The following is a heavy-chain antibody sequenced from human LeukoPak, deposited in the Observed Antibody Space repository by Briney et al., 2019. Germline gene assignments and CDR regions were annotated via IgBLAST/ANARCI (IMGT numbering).Heavy chain of an antibody. CDR2: IIPIFGTA. V-gene: IGHV1-69*05. J-gene: IGHJ6*03. CDR3: ARIYGSGSYWGYYYYMDV. Sequence: GASVKVSCMASGGTFSSYAISWVRQAPGQGLEWMGGIIPIFGTANYAQKFQGRVTITTDESTSTAYMELSSLRSEDTAVYYCARIYGSGSYWGYYYYMDVWGKGTTVTVSS. D-gene: IGHD3-10*01. CDR1: GGTFSSYA.